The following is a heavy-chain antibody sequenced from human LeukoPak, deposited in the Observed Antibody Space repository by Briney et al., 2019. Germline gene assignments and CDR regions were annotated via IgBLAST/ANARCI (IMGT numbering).Heavy chain of an antibody. D-gene: IGHD3-10*01. J-gene: IGHJ5*02. CDR1: GGSISSSSYY. Sequence: SETLSLTCTVSGGSISSSSYYWGWIRQPPGKGLEWIGSIYYSGSTYYNPSLKSRVTISVDTSKNQFSLKLSSVTAADTAVYYCARRRLLWFGELLDPNNWFDLWGQGTLVTVSS. V-gene: IGHV4-39*01. CDR3: ARRRLLWFGELLDPNNWFDL. CDR2: IYYSGST.